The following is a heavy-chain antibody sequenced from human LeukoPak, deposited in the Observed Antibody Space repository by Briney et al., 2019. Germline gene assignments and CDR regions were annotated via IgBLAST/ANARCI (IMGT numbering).Heavy chain of an antibody. J-gene: IGHJ6*03. CDR1: GHTFISYG. V-gene: IGHV1-18*01. CDR3: AREGGVGPTAPPDYYSYQMDV. Sequence: ASVKVSCKVSGHTFISYGITWVRQAPGQGLEWMGWISPYTTKTNYAQSLQGRVTMTTDTSTSTAYMELRSLRSDDTAVYYCAREGGVGPTAPPDYYSYQMDVWGKGTTVTVSS. D-gene: IGHD1-26*01. CDR2: ISPYTTKT.